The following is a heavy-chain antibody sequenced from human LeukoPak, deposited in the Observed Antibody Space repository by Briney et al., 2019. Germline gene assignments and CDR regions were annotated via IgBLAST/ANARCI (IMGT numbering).Heavy chain of an antibody. J-gene: IGHJ4*02. CDR3: ARESGYSYSVFDY. CDR2: IIPILGIA. V-gene: IGHV1-69*04. Sequence: SVKVSCKASGGTFSSYAISWVRQAPGQGLEWMGRIIPILGIANYAQKFQGRVTITADKSTSTAYMELSSLRSEDTAVYYCARESGYSYSVFDYWGQGTLVTVSS. CDR1: GGTFSSYA. D-gene: IGHD5-18*01.